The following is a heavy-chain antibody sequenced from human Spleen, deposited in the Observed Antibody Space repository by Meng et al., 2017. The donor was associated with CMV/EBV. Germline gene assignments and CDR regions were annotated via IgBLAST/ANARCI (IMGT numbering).Heavy chain of an antibody. Sequence: SETLSLTCTVSGGSISSSTYYWTWIRQPPGKGLEYIGSIYYSGITYYNPSLKSRVTILVDTSKNQFSLRLTSVTAADTAVYYCARARFDYWGQGTLVTVSS. CDR1: GGSISSSTYY. V-gene: IGHV4-39*07. CDR2: IYYSGIT. J-gene: IGHJ4*02. CDR3: ARARFDY.